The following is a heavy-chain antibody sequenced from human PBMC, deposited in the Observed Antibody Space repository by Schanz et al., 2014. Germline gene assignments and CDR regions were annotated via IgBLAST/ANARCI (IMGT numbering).Heavy chain of an antibody. CDR3: ARSAGRDFWSGYYTRFDY. Sequence: QVQLVQSGAEVKKPGASVRVSCKASGYTFTTYAMSWVRQAPGQGLEWVGWINTGSGDTKYSQNFQGRVTITRDTSASTAYMELRSLRSDDTAVYYCARSAGRDFWSGYYTRFDYWGQGTLVTVSS. J-gene: IGHJ4*02. CDR2: INTGSGDT. V-gene: IGHV1-18*01. CDR1: GYTFTTYA. D-gene: IGHD3-3*01.